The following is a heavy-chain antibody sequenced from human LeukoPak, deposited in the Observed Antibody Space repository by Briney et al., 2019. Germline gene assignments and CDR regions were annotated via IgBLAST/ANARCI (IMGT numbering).Heavy chain of an antibody. J-gene: IGHJ6*03. CDR3: ARDQGYYYYMDV. CDR2: IKQDGSEK. CDR1: GFTFSSNW. V-gene: IGHV3-7*01. Sequence: GGSLRLSCAASGFTFSSNWMSWVRHAPGKGLEGLANIKQDGSEKYYVGSVKGRFTISRDKAKNSLYLQMNSLRAEDTAVYYCARDQGYYYYMDVWGKGTTVTVSS.